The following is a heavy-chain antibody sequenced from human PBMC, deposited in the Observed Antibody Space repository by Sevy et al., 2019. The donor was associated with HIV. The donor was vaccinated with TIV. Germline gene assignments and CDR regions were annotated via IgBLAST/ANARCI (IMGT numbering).Heavy chain of an antibody. CDR2: IKSRADGGTI. CDR1: GFTFTYAR. D-gene: IGHD2-8*02. J-gene: IGHJ6*02. Sequence: GGSLRLSCAASGFTFTYARMTWVRQAPGKGLEWLGRIKSRADGGTIDYAASVKGRFRISRDDSKNTLYLQMNSLKTEDTGVYYCSTDPIIVLLVTDGMDVWGQGTSVTVSS. V-gene: IGHV3-15*01. CDR3: STDPIIVLLVTDGMDV.